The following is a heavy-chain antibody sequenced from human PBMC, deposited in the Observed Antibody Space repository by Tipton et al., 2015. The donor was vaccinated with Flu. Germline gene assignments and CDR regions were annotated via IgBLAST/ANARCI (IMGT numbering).Heavy chain of an antibody. J-gene: IGHJ3*02. D-gene: IGHD3-22*01. CDR1: GFTFSSYA. CDR3: AKGEITMIVVVISKDDAFDI. Sequence: GSLRLSCAASGFTFSSYAMSWVRQAPGKGLEWVSAISGSGGSTYYADSVKGRFTISRDNSKNTLYLQMNSLRAEDTAVYYCAKGEITMIVVVISKDDAFDIWGQGTMVTVSS. CDR2: ISGSGGST. V-gene: IGHV3-23*01.